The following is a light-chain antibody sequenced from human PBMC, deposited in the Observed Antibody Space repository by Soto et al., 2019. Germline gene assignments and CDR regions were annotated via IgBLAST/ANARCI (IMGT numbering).Light chain of an antibody. V-gene: IGLV2-14*02. CDR1: SSDVGSYNL. CDR2: EGS. J-gene: IGLJ3*02. CDR3: SSYTSSTTWV. Sequence: QSALTQPASVSGSPGQSITISCTGTSSDVGSYNLVSWYQQHPGKAPKVMIYEGSKRPSGVSDRFSGSRSGNTASLTISGLQAEDESDYYCSSYTSSTTWVFGGGTKVTVL.